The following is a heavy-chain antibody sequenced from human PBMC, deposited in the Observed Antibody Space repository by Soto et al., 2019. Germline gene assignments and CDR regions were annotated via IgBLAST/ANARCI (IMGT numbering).Heavy chain of an antibody. CDR1: GFTFSSYG. V-gene: IGHV3-30*03. CDR3: AAEAPPFIGSGYDYVNY. CDR2: ISYDGSNK. J-gene: IGHJ4*02. Sequence: ALRLSCAASGFTFSSYGMHWVRQAPGKGLEWVAVISYDGSNKYYADSVKGRFTISRDNSKNTLYLQMNSLRAEDTAVYYCAAEAPPFIGSGYDYVNYWGQGTLVTVSS. D-gene: IGHD5-12*01.